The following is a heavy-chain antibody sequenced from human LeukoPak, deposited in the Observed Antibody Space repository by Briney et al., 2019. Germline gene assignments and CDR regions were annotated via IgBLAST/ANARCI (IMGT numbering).Heavy chain of an antibody. V-gene: IGHV3-23*01. D-gene: IGHD6-13*01. CDR3: AKDHLAAAGTPAYFDY. CDR2: TSGSGGST. Sequence: SGGSLRLSCAASGFTFSSYAMSWVRQAPGKGLEWVSATSGSGGSTYYADSVKGRFTISRDNSKNTLYLQMNSLRAEDTAVYYCAKDHLAAAGTPAYFDYWGQGTLVTVSS. J-gene: IGHJ4*02. CDR1: GFTFSSYA.